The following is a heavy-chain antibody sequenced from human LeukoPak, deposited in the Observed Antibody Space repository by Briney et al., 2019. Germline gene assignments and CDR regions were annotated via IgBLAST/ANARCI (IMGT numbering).Heavy chain of an antibody. V-gene: IGHV3-30-3*01. Sequence: GGSLRLSCAASGFTFSSYAMHWVRQAPGKGLEWVAVISYDGSNKYYADSVKGRITISRDNSKNTLYLQMNSLRAEDTAVYYCAREGLWSHFDYWGQGTLVTVSS. CDR1: GFTFSSYA. D-gene: IGHD5-18*01. CDR3: AREGLWSHFDY. J-gene: IGHJ4*02. CDR2: ISYDGSNK.